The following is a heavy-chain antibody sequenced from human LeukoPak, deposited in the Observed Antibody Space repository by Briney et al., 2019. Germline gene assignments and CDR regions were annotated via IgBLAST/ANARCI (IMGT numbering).Heavy chain of an antibody. Sequence: AASVKVSCKASGYTFSNYGITWVRQAPGQGLERMGWISGYNGNTNFAQKLQGRVSMTTDTSTYTSDMELRSLRSDDTAVYYCARSLGDSSGYYPLPFDYWGQGTPVIVSS. D-gene: IGHD3-22*01. CDR1: GYTFSNYG. CDR3: ARSLGDSSGYYPLPFDY. CDR2: ISGYNGNT. J-gene: IGHJ4*02. V-gene: IGHV1-18*01.